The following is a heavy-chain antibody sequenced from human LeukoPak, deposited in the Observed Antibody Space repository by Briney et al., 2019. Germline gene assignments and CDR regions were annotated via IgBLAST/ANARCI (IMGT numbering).Heavy chain of an antibody. CDR1: GFTFSTYN. J-gene: IGHJ4*01. CDR3: TKLARAPRDFDY. V-gene: IGHV3-21*04. D-gene: IGHD2-8*01. Sequence: AGGSLRLSCAASGFTFSTYNMNWVRQAPGKGLEWVSSISGSSSYIYYADSLKGRFTISRDNAKNSLYLQMNSLRAEDTAVYYCTKLARAPRDFDYWGQGTLVTVSS. CDR2: ISGSSSYI.